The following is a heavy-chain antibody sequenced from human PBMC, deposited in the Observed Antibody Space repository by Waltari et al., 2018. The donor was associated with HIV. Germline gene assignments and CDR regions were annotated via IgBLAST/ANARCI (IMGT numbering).Heavy chain of an antibody. Sequence: QVQLQESGPGLVEPSETLSLTCAVSGGFINSYYWTWIRQSPGKGLEWIGSVYWSGSTNYNPSLQSRVTIEVDRSKNQFSLKLTSVTAADTAVYYCARVAGKDPFDPWGQGTLVTVSS. CDR3: ARVAGKDPFDP. CDR2: VYWSGST. V-gene: IGHV4-59*01. CDR1: GGFINSYY. J-gene: IGHJ5*02.